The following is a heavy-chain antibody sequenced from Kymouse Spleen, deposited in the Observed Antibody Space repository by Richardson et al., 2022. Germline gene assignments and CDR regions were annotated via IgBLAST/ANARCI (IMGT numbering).Heavy chain of an antibody. J-gene: IGHJ6*02. CDR3: ARETGTFYGMDV. CDR1: GFTFSSYD. D-gene: IGHD1-7*01. Sequence: EVQLVESGGGLVQPGGSLRLSCAASGFTFSSYDMHWVRQATGKGLEWVSAIGTAGDTYYPGSVKGRFTISRENAKNSLYLQMNSLRAGDTAVYYCARETGTFYGMDVWGQGTTVTVSS. V-gene: IGHV3-13*01. CDR2: IGTAGDT.